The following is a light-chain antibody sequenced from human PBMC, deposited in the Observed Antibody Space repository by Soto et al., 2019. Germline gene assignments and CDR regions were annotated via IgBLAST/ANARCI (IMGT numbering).Light chain of an antibody. CDR3: GTWDSSLSAFYV. J-gene: IGLJ1*01. CDR2: ENN. Sequence: QSLLTQPPSVSAAPGQKVTISSSGSSSNIGNNYVSWYQQLPGTAPKLLIYENNKRPSGIPDRFSGSKSGTSATLGITGLQTGDEADYYCGTWDSSLSAFYVFGTGTKVTVL. V-gene: IGLV1-51*02. CDR1: SSNIGNNY.